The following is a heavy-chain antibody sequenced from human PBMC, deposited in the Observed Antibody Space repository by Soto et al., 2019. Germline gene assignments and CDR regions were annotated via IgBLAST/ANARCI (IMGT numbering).Heavy chain of an antibody. J-gene: IGHJ4*02. Sequence: PEGSLRLSCVASGFTFSNYWMHWVRQAPGKGLVWVSRITSDGPSPIYADSVKGRFTVSRDNAKNTLYLEISSLRADDTAVYYCVRPTSLGGNPYDYWGQGPLVTFSS. CDR1: GFTFSNYW. CDR3: VRPTSLGGNPYDY. V-gene: IGHV3-74*01. CDR2: ITSDGPSP. D-gene: IGHD3-10*01.